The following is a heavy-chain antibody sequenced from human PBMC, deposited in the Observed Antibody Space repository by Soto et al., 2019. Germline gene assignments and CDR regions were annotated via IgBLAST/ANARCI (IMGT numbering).Heavy chain of an antibody. J-gene: IGHJ4*02. CDR1: GFTFSSYA. D-gene: IGHD3-22*01. V-gene: IGHV3-23*01. CDR3: AKWHTYNYDSLAYAGFDC. CDR2: ISGGGVT. Sequence: GGSLRLSCAASGFTFSSYAMTWVRQAPGEGLEWVSAISGGGVTYYADSVKGQFTISRDISKNTVYLQMNSLRAEDTATYYCAKWHTYNYDSLAYAGFDCWGPGTQVTVSS.